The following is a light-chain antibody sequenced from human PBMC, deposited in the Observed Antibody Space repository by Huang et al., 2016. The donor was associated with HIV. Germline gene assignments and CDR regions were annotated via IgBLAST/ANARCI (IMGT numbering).Light chain of an antibody. CDR2: SAS. Sequence: EIVMTQSPATLSVSPGERATLSCRASQSIGSNVAWYQQKSGQAPRLLIYSASTRATGIPARFSGSGSGTEFTLTIRSLQSEDFAVYYCQQYNNWPPWTFGQGTKVEIK. J-gene: IGKJ1*01. CDR3: QQYNNWPPWT. CDR1: QSIGSN. V-gene: IGKV3-15*01.